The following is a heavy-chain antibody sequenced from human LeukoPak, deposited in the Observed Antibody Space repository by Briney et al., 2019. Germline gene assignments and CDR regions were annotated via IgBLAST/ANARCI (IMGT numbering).Heavy chain of an antibody. V-gene: IGHV1-8*01. D-gene: IGHD5-18*01. J-gene: IGHJ4*02. CDR3: ARAGYSYGSYRNQNFDY. CDR2: MNPNSGNT. CDR1: GYTFTSYD. Sequence: GASVKVSCKASGYTFTSYDINWVRQATGQGLEWMGWMNPNSGNTGYAQKFQGRVTMTRNTSISTAYMELSSLRSKDTAVYYCARAGYSYGSYRNQNFDYWGQGTLVTVSS.